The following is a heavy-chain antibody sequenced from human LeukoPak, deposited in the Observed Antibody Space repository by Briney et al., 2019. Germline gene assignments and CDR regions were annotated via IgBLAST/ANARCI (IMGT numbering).Heavy chain of an antibody. Sequence: GGSLRLSCAASGFTFNRYAMHWVRQAPGKGPEWVAIVLYDGGDKYYADSVKGRFTISRDNSKNTLYRQVNSLRVEDTAVYYCARDRVGSGSYFLDYWGQGALVTVSS. CDR3: ARDRVGSGSYFLDY. J-gene: IGHJ4*02. CDR1: GFTFNRYA. D-gene: IGHD3-10*01. CDR2: VLYDGGDK. V-gene: IGHV3-30*02.